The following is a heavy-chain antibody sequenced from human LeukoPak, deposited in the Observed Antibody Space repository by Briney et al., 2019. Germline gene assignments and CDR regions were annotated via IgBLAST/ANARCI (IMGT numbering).Heavy chain of an antibody. CDR3: ARDSRIDYGDYFAFDI. CDR1: GGSISSYY. V-gene: IGHV4-59*01. D-gene: IGHD4-17*01. J-gene: IGHJ3*02. CDR2: IYYSGSP. Sequence: PSETLSLTCTVSGGSISSYYWSWIRQPPGKGLEWIGYIYYSGSPNYNPSLKSRVTISADTSKNQLSLKLSSVTAADTAVYYCARDSRIDYGDYFAFDIWGQGTMVTVSS.